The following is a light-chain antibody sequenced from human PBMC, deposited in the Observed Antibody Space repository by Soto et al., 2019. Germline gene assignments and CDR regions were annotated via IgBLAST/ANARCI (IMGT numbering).Light chain of an antibody. Sequence: EIVLTQSPGTLSLSPGERATLSCRASQSVSSSYLAWYQQKPVQAPRLLIYGASSRATGIPDRFSGSGCGIDVILTLSSRQHEDFAVYYCQQYGSTPPMYTFGQGTQLEIK. J-gene: IGKJ2*01. CDR3: QQYGSTPPMYT. V-gene: IGKV3-20*01. CDR1: QSVSSSY. CDR2: GAS.